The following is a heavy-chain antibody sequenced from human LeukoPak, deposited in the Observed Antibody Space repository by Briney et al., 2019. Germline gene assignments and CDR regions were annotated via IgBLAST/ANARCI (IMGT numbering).Heavy chain of an antibody. CDR2: INPSGGST. D-gene: IGHD6-13*01. Sequence: EASVKVSCKASGYTFTSYYMHWVRQAPGQGLEWMGIINPSGGSTSYAQKFQGRVTMTRDTSTSTVYMELSSLRSEDTAVYYCARDRVTRSAAAGTWDYWGQGTLVTVSS. CDR3: ARDRVTRSAAAGTWDY. J-gene: IGHJ4*02. V-gene: IGHV1-46*01. CDR1: GYTFTSYY.